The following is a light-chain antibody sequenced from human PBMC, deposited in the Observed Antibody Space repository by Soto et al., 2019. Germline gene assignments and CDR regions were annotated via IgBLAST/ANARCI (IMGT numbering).Light chain of an antibody. CDR1: QSVSSSQ. CDR3: QHYGNSPLT. J-gene: IGKJ5*01. CDR2: GAS. Sequence: EIVLTQSPGTPSFSPGEGAALSCRAGQSVSSSQLAWYQQKPGQAPRLLVYGASSRATGIPERFSGSVSETDFTLSISRLEPEDFAVYYCQHYGNSPLTFGQGTQLEIK. V-gene: IGKV3-20*01.